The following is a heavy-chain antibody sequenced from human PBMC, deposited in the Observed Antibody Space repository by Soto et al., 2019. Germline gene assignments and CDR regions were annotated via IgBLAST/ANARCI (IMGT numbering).Heavy chain of an antibody. Sequence: EVQLLESGGGLVQPGGSLRLSCATSGFTFSTYAMSWVRQAPGKGLEWVSAISGSGRSTYYAESVKGRFTISRDNSKNTVYLQMSSLRAEDRAVYYCAKEGTRIAVAGSGDFDYWGQGTLVTVSS. CDR2: ISGSGRST. V-gene: IGHV3-23*01. D-gene: IGHD6-19*01. J-gene: IGHJ4*02. CDR3: AKEGTRIAVAGSGDFDY. CDR1: GFTFSTYA.